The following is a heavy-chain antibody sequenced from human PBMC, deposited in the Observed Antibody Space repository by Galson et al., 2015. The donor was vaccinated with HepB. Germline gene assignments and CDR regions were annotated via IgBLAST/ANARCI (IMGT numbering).Heavy chain of an antibody. CDR2: ISSSSSTI. Sequence: SLRLSCAASGFTFSSYSMNWVRQAPGKGLEWVSYISSSSSTIYYADSVKGRFTISRDNAKNSLYLQMNSLRAEDTAVYYCATGYPQWLVLGYFDYWGQGTLVTVSS. CDR1: GFTFSSYS. V-gene: IGHV3-48*01. CDR3: ATGYPQWLVLGYFDY. D-gene: IGHD6-19*01. J-gene: IGHJ4*02.